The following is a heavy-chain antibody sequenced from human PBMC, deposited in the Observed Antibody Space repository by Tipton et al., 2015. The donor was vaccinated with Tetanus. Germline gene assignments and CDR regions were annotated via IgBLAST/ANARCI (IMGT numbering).Heavy chain of an antibody. D-gene: IGHD3-10*01. CDR1: AITFSTYA. J-gene: IGHJ6*02. CDR3: ANMDTYFYHGRDV. V-gene: IGHV3-23*01. Sequence: SLRLSCVDPAITFSTYAMSWVRQAPGKGLEWVSGISRSGGSTYYADSVKGRFTISRDNSQRTLFLQMSSLRAEDTAVYFCANMDTYFYHGRDVWGQGTTVTVSS. CDR2: ISRSGGST.